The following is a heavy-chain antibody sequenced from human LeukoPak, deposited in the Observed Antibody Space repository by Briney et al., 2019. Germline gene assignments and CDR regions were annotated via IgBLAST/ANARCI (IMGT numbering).Heavy chain of an antibody. Sequence: ASVKVSCKASGGTFSSYAISWVRQAPGQGLEWMGRIIPIFGIANYAQKFQGRATITADKSTSTAYMELSSLRSEDTAVYYCARAPSRDGYNSPNWFDPWGQGTLVTVSS. D-gene: IGHD5-24*01. V-gene: IGHV1-69*04. J-gene: IGHJ5*02. CDR2: IIPIFGIA. CDR1: GGTFSSYA. CDR3: ARAPSRDGYNSPNWFDP.